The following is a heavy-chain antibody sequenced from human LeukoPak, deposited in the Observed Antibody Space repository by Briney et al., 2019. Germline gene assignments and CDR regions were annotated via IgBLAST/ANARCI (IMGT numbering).Heavy chain of an antibody. D-gene: IGHD6-13*01. Sequence: PPGGSLRLSCAASGFTFSSYAMHWVRQAPGKGLEWVAVISYDGSNKYYADSVKGRFTISRDNSKNTLYLQMNSLRAEDTAVYYCARSPGIAAPDYWAREPWSPSPQ. CDR1: GFTFSSYA. V-gene: IGHV3-30-3*01. J-gene: IGHJ4*02. CDR2: ISYDGSNK. CDR3: ARSPGIAAPDY.